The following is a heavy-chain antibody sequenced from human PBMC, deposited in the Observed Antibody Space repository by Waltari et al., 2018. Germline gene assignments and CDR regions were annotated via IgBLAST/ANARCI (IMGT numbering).Heavy chain of an antibody. CDR2: ISSSGMTI. Sequence: EVQLVESGGGLVQPGGSLRLSCAASGFTFSSYEMNWVRQDPGKGLEWVSYISSSGMTIYYADTVKGRFTISRDNAKNSLYLQMNSLRAEDTAVYYCARDGGSYYGAFDIWGQGTMVTVSS. CDR1: GFTFSSYE. D-gene: IGHD1-26*01. V-gene: IGHV3-48*03. J-gene: IGHJ3*02. CDR3: ARDGGSYYGAFDI.